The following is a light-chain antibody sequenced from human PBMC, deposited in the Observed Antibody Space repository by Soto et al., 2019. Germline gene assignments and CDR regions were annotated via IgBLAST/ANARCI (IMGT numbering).Light chain of an antibody. Sequence: DVEMTQSPLSLPVTPGQPASISCRSSRSVVYSDGIAYLNWFHQRPGQSPRRLIYKASKRDSEVQDTXRGSGSGTDFTLHINRVEAEDVGIYYCMPGTQWRPTFGRGTRVEIK. CDR2: KAS. CDR3: MPGTQWRPT. V-gene: IGKV2-30*01. CDR1: RSVVYSDGIAY. J-gene: IGKJ1*01.